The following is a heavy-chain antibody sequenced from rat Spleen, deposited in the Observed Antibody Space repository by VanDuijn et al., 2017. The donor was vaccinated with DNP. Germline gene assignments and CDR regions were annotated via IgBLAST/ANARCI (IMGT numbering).Heavy chain of an antibody. V-gene: IGHV5-22*01. J-gene: IGHJ2*01. CDR3: ARHVLPLRVWDY. D-gene: IGHD4-1*01. CDR2: INYGGGTT. CDR1: GFTFSDYY. Sequence: EVQLVESGGGLVQPGRSLKLSCVASGFTFSDYYMAWVRQAPTKGLDWVAYINYGGGTTYNGDFVKGRFTISRDNAKNTLYLQMSSLRSEDMATYYCARHVLPLRVWDYWGQGVMVTVSS.